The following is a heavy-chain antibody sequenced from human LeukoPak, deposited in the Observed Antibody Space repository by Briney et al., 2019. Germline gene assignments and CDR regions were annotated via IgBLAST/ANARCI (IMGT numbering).Heavy chain of an antibody. J-gene: IGHJ4*02. D-gene: IGHD3-22*01. CDR3: AGSSSFYYVAFGY. Sequence: PETLTLTCTVSGVSISFYYWIWLRQPPGKGLEWIGYIYNTGSTNYNPSLKSRVTISVDTSKNQFSLRLSSLTAEDTAVYYCAGSSSFYYVAFGYWGQGALVTVSS. V-gene: IGHV4-59*08. CDR2: IYNTGST. CDR1: GVSISFYY.